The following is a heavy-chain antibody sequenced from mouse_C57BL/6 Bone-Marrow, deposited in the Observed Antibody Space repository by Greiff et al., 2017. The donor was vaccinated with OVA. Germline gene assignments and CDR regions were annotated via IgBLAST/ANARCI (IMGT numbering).Heavy chain of an antibody. Sequence: VMLVESGAELVRPGTSVKVSCKASGYAFTNYLIEWVKQRPGQGLEWIGVINPGSGGTNYNEKFKGKATLTADKSSSTAYMQLSSLTSEDSAVYFCARRGCFDYWGQGTTLTVSS. J-gene: IGHJ2*01. CDR2: INPGSGGT. V-gene: IGHV1-54*01. CDR3: ARRGCFDY. CDR1: GYAFTNYL.